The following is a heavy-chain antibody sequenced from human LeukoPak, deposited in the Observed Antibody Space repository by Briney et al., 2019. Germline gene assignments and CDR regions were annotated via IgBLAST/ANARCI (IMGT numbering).Heavy chain of an antibody. CDR1: GDSISSNTYY. D-gene: IGHD6-19*01. J-gene: IGHJ4*02. CDR2: VYYSGST. Sequence: SETLSLTCTVSGDSISSNTYYWGWIRQPPGKGLGWIGSVYYSGSTYYNPSLESRVTISVDASKNQFSLKLSSVPAADTAVYYCARHTGGWSPFDYWGQGTLVTVSS. CDR3: ARHTGGWSPFDY. V-gene: IGHV4-39*01.